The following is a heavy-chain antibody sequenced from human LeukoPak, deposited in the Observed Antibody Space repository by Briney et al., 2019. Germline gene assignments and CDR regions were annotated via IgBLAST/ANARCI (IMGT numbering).Heavy chain of an antibody. Sequence: SSETLSLTCTVPGGSISSYYWSWIRQPPGRGLEWIGYIYYSGSTNYNPSLKSRVTISVDTSKNQFSLKLSSVTAADTAEYYCARSFYGDYRRDGWFDPWGQGTLVTVSS. CDR2: IYYSGST. CDR1: GGSISSYY. CDR3: ARSFYGDYRRDGWFDP. J-gene: IGHJ5*02. V-gene: IGHV4-59*01. D-gene: IGHD4-17*01.